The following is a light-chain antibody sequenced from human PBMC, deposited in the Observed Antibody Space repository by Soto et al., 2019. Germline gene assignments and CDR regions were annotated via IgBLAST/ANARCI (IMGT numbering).Light chain of an antibody. CDR3: QQYNNWPRT. CDR2: GAT. CDR1: QRVSSSY. V-gene: IGKV3-15*01. J-gene: IGKJ1*01. Sequence: ILLTQSPGTLSLSPWDIATLSCRASQRVSSSYLAWYQQKPGQAPRLLIHGATTRATGIPARFSGSGSGTEFTLTISSLQSEDFAVYYCQQYNNWPRTFGQGTKVDIK.